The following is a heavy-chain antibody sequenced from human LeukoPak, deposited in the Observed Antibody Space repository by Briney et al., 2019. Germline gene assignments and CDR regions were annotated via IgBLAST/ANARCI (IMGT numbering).Heavy chain of an antibody. J-gene: IGHJ5*02. CDR3: ALSKGGYYGWDWFDP. CDR2: IYYSGST. V-gene: IGHV4-59*08. CDR1: GGSISSYY. Sequence: PSETLSLTCTVSGGSISSYYWSWIRQPPGKGLEWIGYIYYSGSTNYNPSLKSRVTISVDTSKNQFSLKLSSVTAADTAVYYCALSKGGYYGWDWFDPWGQGTLVTVSS. D-gene: IGHD1-26*01.